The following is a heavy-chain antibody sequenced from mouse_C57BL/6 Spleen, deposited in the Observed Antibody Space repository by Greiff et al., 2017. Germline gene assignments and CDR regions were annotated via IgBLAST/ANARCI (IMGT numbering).Heavy chain of an antibody. CDR2: IDPSDSYT. Sequence: VQLQQPGAELVMPGASVKLSCKASGYTFTSYWMHWVKQRPGQGLEWIGEIDPSDSYTNYNQKFKGKSTLTVDKSSSTAYMQLSSLTSEDSAVYDCEREEGRSPGFSYWGKGTLVTVSA. V-gene: IGHV1-69*01. CDR1: GYTFTSYW. J-gene: IGHJ3*01. CDR3: EREEGRSPGFSY.